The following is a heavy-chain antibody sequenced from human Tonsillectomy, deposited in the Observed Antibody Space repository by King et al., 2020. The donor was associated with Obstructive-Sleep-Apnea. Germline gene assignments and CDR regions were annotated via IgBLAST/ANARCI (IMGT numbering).Heavy chain of an antibody. CDR2: IYYSGST. CDR1: GGSISSSSYY. V-gene: IGHV4-39*07. D-gene: IGHD6-13*01. CDR3: ASEGFGAAAGLDYYYYYGMDV. Sequence: QLQESGPGLVKPSETLSLTCTVSGGSISSSSYYWGWVRQPPGKGLEWIGTIYYSGSTYYNPSLKSRVTISVDTSKNQFSLKLSSVTAADTAVYYCASEGFGAAAGLDYYYYYGMDVWGQGTTVTVSS. J-gene: IGHJ6*02.